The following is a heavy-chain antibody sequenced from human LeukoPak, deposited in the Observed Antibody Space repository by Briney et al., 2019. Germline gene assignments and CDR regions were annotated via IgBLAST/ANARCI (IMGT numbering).Heavy chain of an antibody. CDR1: GFTFSSYA. V-gene: IGHV3-23*01. Sequence: PGGSPRLSCAASGFTFSSYAMSWVRQAPGKGLEWVSAISGSGGSTYYADSVKGRFTISRDNSKNTLYLQMNSLRAEDTAVYYCAKDMEYSSSSPYYFDYWGQGTLVTVSS. J-gene: IGHJ4*02. D-gene: IGHD6-6*01. CDR2: ISGSGGST. CDR3: AKDMEYSSSSPYYFDY.